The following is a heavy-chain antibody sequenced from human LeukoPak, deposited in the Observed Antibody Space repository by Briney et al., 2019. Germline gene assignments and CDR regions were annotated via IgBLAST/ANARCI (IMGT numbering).Heavy chain of an antibody. CDR1: GGSVSSGSYY. V-gene: IGHV4-61*01. J-gene: IGHJ4*02. Sequence: SETLSLTCTVSGGSVSSGSYYWSWIRQPPGKGLEWIGYIYYSGSTDYNPSLKRRVTILVDTSKNQFSLKLSSVTAADTAVYYCARTITIGGSYYFDYWGQGTLVTVSS. CDR3: ARTITIGGSYYFDY. CDR2: IYYSGST. D-gene: IGHD3-10*01.